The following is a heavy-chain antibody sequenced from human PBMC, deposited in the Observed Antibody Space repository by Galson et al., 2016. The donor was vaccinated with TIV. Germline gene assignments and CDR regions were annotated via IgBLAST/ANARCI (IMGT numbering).Heavy chain of an antibody. CDR2: ILYDGTTK. V-gene: IGHV3-30-3*01. CDR3: ARDPTVAGYPFDY. D-gene: IGHD6-19*01. J-gene: IGHJ4*02. Sequence: SLRLSCAASGFIFSSFPMHWVRQVPGKGLEWVALILYDGTTKQYAGSVKGRFTISRDNSKNTVYLQMNSLRPEDTAVYYCARDPTVAGYPFDYWGQGTLVTVSP. CDR1: GFIFSSFP.